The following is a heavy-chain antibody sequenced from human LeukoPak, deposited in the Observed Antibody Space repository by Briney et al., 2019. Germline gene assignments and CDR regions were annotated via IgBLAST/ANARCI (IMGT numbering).Heavy chain of an antibody. CDR1: GFTFSSYA. V-gene: IGHV3-30*01. CDR3: ARGRGDY. CDR2: ISYDGSNK. Sequence: GGSLRLSCAASGFTFSSYAMHWVRQAPGKGLEWVAVISYDGSNKYYADSVKGRFTISRDNSKNTLYLQMNSLRAEDTAVYYCARGRGDYWGQGTLVIVSS. D-gene: IGHD3-16*01. J-gene: IGHJ4*02.